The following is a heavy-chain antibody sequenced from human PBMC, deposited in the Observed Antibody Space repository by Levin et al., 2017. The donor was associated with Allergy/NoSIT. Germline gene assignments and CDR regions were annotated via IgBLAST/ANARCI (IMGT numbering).Heavy chain of an antibody. CDR1: GGTFSSYP. D-gene: IGHD6-19*01. CDR2: INPLSGTP. V-gene: IGHV1-69*13. CDR3: ARVLGGWYVFDY. Sequence: SVKVSCKASGGTFSSYPFTWVRQARGQGLEWMGGINPLSGTPNYAQKFQGRVTFTADESTGTAYMELSSLRSEDTAVYYCARVLGGWYVFDYWGQGTLVTVSS. J-gene: IGHJ4*02.